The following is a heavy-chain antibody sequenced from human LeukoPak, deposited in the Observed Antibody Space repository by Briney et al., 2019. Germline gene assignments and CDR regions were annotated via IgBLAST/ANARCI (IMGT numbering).Heavy chain of an antibody. D-gene: IGHD4-17*01. V-gene: IGHV3-7*01. CDR1: GFSFTTYW. CDR3: ARLGPVTKDHYCDY. CDR2: INQDESSQ. Sequence: GGSLRLSCAASGFSFTTYWMGWVRQAPGEGLEWVANINQDESSQYYVDAVRSRFTISRDNAKNSLNLQMNSLRGEDTAVYFCARLGPVTKDHYCDYWGQGTLVTVSS. J-gene: IGHJ4*02.